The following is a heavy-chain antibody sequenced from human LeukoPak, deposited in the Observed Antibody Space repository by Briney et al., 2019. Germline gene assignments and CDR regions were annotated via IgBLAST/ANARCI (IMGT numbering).Heavy chain of an antibody. V-gene: IGHV3-23*01. CDR1: GFTFSSDA. J-gene: IGHJ4*02. CDR2: ISGSVGST. CDR3: AKEGGSSSWRYFDY. Sequence: GGSLRLSCAAAGFTFSSDAMSWVRQAPREWLEWVSAISGSVGSTYYADSVTGRFTISRDKSKNTLYLQMNSLRAEDTAVYYCAKEGGSSSWRYFDYWGQGTLVTVSS. D-gene: IGHD6-13*01.